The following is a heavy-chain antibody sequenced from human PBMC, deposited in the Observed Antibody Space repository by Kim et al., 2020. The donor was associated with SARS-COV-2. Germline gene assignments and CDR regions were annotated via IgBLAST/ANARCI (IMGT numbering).Heavy chain of an antibody. CDR2: IHYSGRT. Sequence: SETLSLSCTVSGGSINGYYWTWIRQPPGKGLEWIGYIHYSGRTNYNPSFTSRLAISVDTSKNLFSLRLTSVTAADTAVYYCARIPDITGWPFDSWVQGTLVTISS. J-gene: IGHJ4*02. V-gene: IGHV4-59*01. CDR1: GGSINGYY. CDR3: ARIPDITGWPFDS. D-gene: IGHD2-15*01.